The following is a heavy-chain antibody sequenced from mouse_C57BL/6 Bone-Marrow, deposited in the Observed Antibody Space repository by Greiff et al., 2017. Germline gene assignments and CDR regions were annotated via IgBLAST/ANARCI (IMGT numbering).Heavy chain of an antibody. CDR2: IDPEDGET. V-gene: IGHV14-2*01. J-gene: IGHJ3*01. CDR3: ARGLGYYGSSSWFAY. Sequence: EVKLQESGAELVKPGASVKLSCTASGFNIKDYYMHWVKQRTEQGLEWIGRIDPEDGETKYAPKFPGKATITADTSSNTADLQLSSLTSEDTAVYYCARGLGYYGSSSWFAYWGQGTLVTVSA. CDR1: GFNIKDYY. D-gene: IGHD1-1*01.